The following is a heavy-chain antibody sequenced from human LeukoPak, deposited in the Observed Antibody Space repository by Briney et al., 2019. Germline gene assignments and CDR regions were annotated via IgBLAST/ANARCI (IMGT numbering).Heavy chain of an antibody. CDR1: GFIVNNNY. D-gene: IGHD5-12*01. CDR3: AKDSGYDLDAFDI. J-gene: IGHJ3*02. CDR2: ISWNSGSI. V-gene: IGHV3-9*01. Sequence: PGGSLRLSCAVSGFIVNNNYLSWVRQAPGKGLEWVSGISWNSGSIGYADSVKGRFTISRDNAKNSLYLQMNSLRAEDTALYYCAKDSGYDLDAFDIWGQGTMVTVSS.